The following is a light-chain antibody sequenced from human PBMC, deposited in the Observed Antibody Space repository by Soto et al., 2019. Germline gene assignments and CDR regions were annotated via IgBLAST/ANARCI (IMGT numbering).Light chain of an antibody. CDR2: GAS. CDR3: QQYNNWPPWT. J-gene: IGKJ1*01. CDR1: QSVSSSY. Sequence: DIVMTQSPVTLSVSPGERATLSCRASQSVSSSYLAWYQQKPGQAPRLLIYGASTRATGIPARFSGSGSGTEFTLTISSLQSEDFAVYYCQQYNNWPPWTFGQGNKVDIK. V-gene: IGKV3-15*01.